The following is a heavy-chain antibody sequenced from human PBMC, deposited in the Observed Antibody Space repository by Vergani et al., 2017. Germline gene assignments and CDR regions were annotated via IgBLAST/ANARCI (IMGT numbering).Heavy chain of an antibody. V-gene: IGHV4-61*08. Sequence: QVQLQESGPGLVKPSQTLSLTCTVSGGSISSGGYYWSWIRQPPGKGLEWIGYIYYSGSTNYHPSLKSRVTISEDTSKNQFALKLSSVTAADTAVYYCAREPPTYYYDSSGYYPRAFDIWGQGTMVTVSS. D-gene: IGHD3-22*01. CDR3: AREPPTYYYDSSGYYPRAFDI. J-gene: IGHJ3*02. CDR1: GGSISSGGYY. CDR2: IYYSGST.